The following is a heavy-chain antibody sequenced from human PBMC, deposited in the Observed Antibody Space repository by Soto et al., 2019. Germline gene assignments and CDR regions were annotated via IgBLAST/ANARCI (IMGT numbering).Heavy chain of an antibody. CDR3: TTDDPINRN. CDR2: IKSKTNGGTT. CDR1: GFTFSNAW. Sequence: EVQLVESGGGLVKAGASLRVSCAASGFTFSNAWMSWVRQAPGRGLEWVGRIKSKTNGGTTDYAAPVKGRFSISRDDSKNTVYLQMNSLKIEDTAVYYCTTDDPINRNWGQGTLVTVSS. V-gene: IGHV3-15*01. J-gene: IGHJ4*02.